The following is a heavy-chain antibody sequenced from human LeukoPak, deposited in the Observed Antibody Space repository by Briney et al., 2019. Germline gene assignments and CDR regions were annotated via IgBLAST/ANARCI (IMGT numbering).Heavy chain of an antibody. CDR2: ISYDGSNK. Sequence: GRSLRLSCAASGFTFSSYAMHWVRQAPGEGLEWVAVISYDGSNKYYADSVKGRFTISRDNSKNTLYLQMNSLRAEDTAVYYCARGKSSSGWPDAFDIWGQGTMVTVSS. V-gene: IGHV3-30-3*01. CDR1: GFTFSSYA. CDR3: ARGKSSSGWPDAFDI. D-gene: IGHD6-19*01. J-gene: IGHJ3*02.